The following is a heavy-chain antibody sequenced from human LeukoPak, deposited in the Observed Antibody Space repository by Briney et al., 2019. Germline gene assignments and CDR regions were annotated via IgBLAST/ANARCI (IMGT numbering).Heavy chain of an antibody. CDR3: ARGRDIVVVVAANDY. V-gene: IGHV3-30-3*01. Sequence: PGGSLRLSCAASGFTFSSYAMHWVRQAPGKGLEWVAAISYDGSNKYYADSVKGRFTISRDNSKNTLYLQMNSLRAEDTAVYYCARGRDIVVVVAANDYWGQGTLVTVSS. D-gene: IGHD2-15*01. CDR2: ISYDGSNK. CDR1: GFTFSSYA. J-gene: IGHJ4*02.